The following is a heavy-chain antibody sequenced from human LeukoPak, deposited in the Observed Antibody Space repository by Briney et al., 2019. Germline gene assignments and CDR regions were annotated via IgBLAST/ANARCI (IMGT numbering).Heavy chain of an antibody. J-gene: IGHJ4*02. CDR1: GFTFSSYA. CDR2: ISGSGGST. CDR3: ARGMFYSYGLDY. D-gene: IGHD5-18*01. V-gene: IGHV3-23*01. Sequence: GGSLRLSCAASGFTFSSYAMSWVRQAPGKGLEWVSAISGSGGSTYYADSVKGRFTIFRDNSKNTLYLRMNSLRAEDTAVYYCARGMFYSYGLDYWGQGTLVTVSS.